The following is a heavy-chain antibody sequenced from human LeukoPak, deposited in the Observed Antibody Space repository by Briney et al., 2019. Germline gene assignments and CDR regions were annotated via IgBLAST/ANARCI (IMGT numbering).Heavy chain of an antibody. J-gene: IGHJ4*02. CDR3: ASATQIQLWFRGYGY. CDR2: INHSGST. D-gene: IGHD5-18*01. Sequence: KTSQTLSLTXTVSGGSISSGDYYWNWIRQPPGKGLEWIGEINHSGSTNYNPSLKSRVTISVDTSKNQFSLKLSSVTAADTAVYYCASATQIQLWFRGYGYWGQGTLVTVSS. V-gene: IGHV4-30-4*08. CDR1: GGSISSGDYY.